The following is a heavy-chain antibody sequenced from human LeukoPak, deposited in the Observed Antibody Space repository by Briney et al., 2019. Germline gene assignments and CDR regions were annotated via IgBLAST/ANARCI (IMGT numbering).Heavy chain of an antibody. Sequence: EASETLSLTCAVSGGPFSGYFWSWIRQSSGKGLEWIGEIHNSGTTNYNPSLNSRVTISEDTSKNQSYLNLSSVTAADTAVYYCARRYYYNLGSFPFDFWGQGTLVTVSS. CDR3: ARRYYYNLGSFPFDF. J-gene: IGHJ4*02. CDR2: IHNSGTT. V-gene: IGHV4-34*01. CDR1: GGPFSGYF. D-gene: IGHD3-10*01.